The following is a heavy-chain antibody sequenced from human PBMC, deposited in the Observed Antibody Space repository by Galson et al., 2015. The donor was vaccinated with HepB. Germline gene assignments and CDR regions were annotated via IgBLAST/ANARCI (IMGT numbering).Heavy chain of an antibody. J-gene: IGHJ3*02. CDR1: GDSVSSNSAA. V-gene: IGHV6-1*01. CDR3: AHQWGHVGSLLDFVWAFDI. D-gene: IGHD1-26*01. Sequence: CAISGDSVSSNSAAWNWIRQSPSRGLEWLGRTYYRSKWYNDYAVSVKSRITINPDTSKNQFSLQLNTVTPEDTAAYYCAHQWGHVGSLLDFVWAFDIWGQGTMVTVSS. CDR2: TYYRSKWYN.